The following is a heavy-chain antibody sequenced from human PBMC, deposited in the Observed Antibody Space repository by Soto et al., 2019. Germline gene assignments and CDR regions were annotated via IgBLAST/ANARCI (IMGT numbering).Heavy chain of an antibody. CDR1: GWSFSVYY. CDR3: ARVQRLITMIVVGTLDV. Sequence: PSATLSLTCAFYGWSFSVYYLSWLRQPPGKGLEWIGEINHSGSTNYNPSLKSRVTISVDTSKNQFSLKLSSVTAADTAVYYCARVQRLITMIVVGTLDVWGQGTTVTV. J-gene: IGHJ6*02. D-gene: IGHD3-22*01. V-gene: IGHV4-34*01. CDR2: INHSGST.